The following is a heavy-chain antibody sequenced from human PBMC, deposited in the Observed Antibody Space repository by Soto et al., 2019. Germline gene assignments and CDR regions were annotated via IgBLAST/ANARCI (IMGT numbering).Heavy chain of an antibody. V-gene: IGHV1-69*02. J-gene: IGHJ3*02. CDR3: ARAPIVVVITARGDAFDI. CDR1: GGTFSSYT. Sequence: QVQLVQSGAEVKKPGSSVKVSCKASGGTFSSYTISWVRQAPGQGLEWMGRIIPILGIANYAQKFQGRVTITAEKSTSTAYMELSSLRSEDTAVYYCARAPIVVVITARGDAFDIWGQGTMVTVSS. D-gene: IGHD3-22*01. CDR2: IIPILGIA.